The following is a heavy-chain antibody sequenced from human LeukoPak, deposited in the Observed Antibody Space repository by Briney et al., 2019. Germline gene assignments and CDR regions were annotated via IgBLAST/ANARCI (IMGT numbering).Heavy chain of an antibody. J-gene: IGHJ6*03. CDR3: AKEERYNYYMDV. Sequence: GGSLRLSCAASGFTFDTYAMTWVRQAPGKGLEWVSAISGSGGSTSYADSVKGRFTISRDNSKNTLYLQMDSLRAEDTAVYYCAKEERYNYYMDVWGKGTTVTVSS. V-gene: IGHV3-23*01. CDR2: ISGSGGST. CDR1: GFTFDTYA. D-gene: IGHD1-26*01.